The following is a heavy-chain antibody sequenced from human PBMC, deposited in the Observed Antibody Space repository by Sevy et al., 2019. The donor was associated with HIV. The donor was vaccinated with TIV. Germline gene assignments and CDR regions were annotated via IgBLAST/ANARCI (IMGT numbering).Heavy chain of an antibody. J-gene: IGHJ3*02. D-gene: IGHD3-22*01. Sequence: ASVKVSCKASGYTFTSYGISWVRQAPGQGLEWMGWISAYNGNTNYAQKLQCRVTMTTDTSTSTAYMELRSLRSDDTAVYYGVGDRPITMIVVVVGPSHVDAFDIWGQGTMVTVSS. CDR2: ISAYNGNT. V-gene: IGHV1-18*01. CDR1: GYTFTSYG. CDR3: VGDRPITMIVVVVGPSHVDAFDI.